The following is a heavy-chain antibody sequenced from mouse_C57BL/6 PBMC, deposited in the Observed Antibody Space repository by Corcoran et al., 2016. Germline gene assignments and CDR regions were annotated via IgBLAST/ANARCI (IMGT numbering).Heavy chain of an antibody. D-gene: IGHD2-5*01. CDR1: GYTFTSYG. CDR3: AREGDYSNSFAY. CDR2: IYPRSGNT. Sequence: QVQLKQSGAELARPGASVKLSCKASGYTFTSYGISWVKQRTGQGLEWIGEIYPRSGNTYYNEKFKGKATLTADKSSSTAYMELRSLTSEDSAVYFCAREGDYSNSFAYWGQGTLVTVSA. V-gene: IGHV1-81*01. J-gene: IGHJ3*01.